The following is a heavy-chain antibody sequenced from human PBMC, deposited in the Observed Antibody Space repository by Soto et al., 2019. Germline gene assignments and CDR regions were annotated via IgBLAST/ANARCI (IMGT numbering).Heavy chain of an antibody. D-gene: IGHD2-21*01. V-gene: IGHV4-31*03. CDR3: ARVRPGPSYYYAMDV. CDR1: GGSISSGGDY. J-gene: IGHJ6*02. CDR2: ISYSGST. Sequence: QVQLQESGPGLVKPSQTLSLSCSVSGGSISSGGDYWNWIRQHPGKGLEWIGYISYSGSTFYSPYLKSRVTISVDTSKNQFSLKLSSVTAADTAVYYCARVRPGPSYYYAMDVWGQGTTVTVSS.